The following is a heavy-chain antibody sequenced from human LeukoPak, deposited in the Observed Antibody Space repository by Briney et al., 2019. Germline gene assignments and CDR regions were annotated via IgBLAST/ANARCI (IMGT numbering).Heavy chain of an antibody. Sequence: PSETLSLTCTVSGGSISSYYWSWIRQPPGKGLEWLGYIYYSGSTNYHPSLKSRITISVDTSKNQFALKLSSVTAADTAVYFCARVDIVTGYTFDYWGQGTLVTDSS. J-gene: IGHJ4*02. CDR3: ARVDIVTGYTFDY. V-gene: IGHV4-59*01. CDR2: IYYSGST. D-gene: IGHD3-9*01. CDR1: GGSISSYY.